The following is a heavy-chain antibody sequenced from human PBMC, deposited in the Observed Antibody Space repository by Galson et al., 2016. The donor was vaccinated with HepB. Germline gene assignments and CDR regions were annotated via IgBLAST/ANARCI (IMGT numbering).Heavy chain of an antibody. D-gene: IGHD2-8*01. Sequence: SLRLSCAASGFTFSFYSMNWVRQAPGKGLEWVSHISGSSSTKDYTDSVKGRFTISRDNAKNSLYLQMNSLRDDDTAVYYCAIYSTFYDMDVWGQGTTVTVSS. V-gene: IGHV3-48*02. CDR1: GFTFSFYS. CDR3: AIYSTFYDMDV. CDR2: ISGSSSTK. J-gene: IGHJ6*02.